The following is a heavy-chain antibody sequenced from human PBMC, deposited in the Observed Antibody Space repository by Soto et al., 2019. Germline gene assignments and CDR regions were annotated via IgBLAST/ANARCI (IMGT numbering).Heavy chain of an antibody. V-gene: IGHV1-18*01. D-gene: IGHD2-8*01. CDR2: ISAYNGNT. CDR3: ARQGITCTNGVCYNWLDP. J-gene: IGHJ5*02. Sequence: ASVKVSCKASGYTFTSYGISWVRQAPGQGLEWMGWISAYNGNTNYAQKLQGRVTMTTDTSTSTAYMELRSLRSDDTAVYYCARQGITCTNGVCYNWLDPWGQGTLVTVSS. CDR1: GYTFTSYG.